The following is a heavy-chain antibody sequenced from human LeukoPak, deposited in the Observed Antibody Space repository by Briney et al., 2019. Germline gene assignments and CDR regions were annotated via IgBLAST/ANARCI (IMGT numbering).Heavy chain of an antibody. J-gene: IGHJ6*02. CDR2: ISGSGGST. CDR3: AKDPEQGSSWHYYYYYYGMDV. D-gene: IGHD6-13*01. Sequence: AISGSGGSTYYADSVKGRFTISRDNSKNTLYLQMNSLRAEDTAVYYCAKDPEQGSSWHYYYYYYGMDVWGQGTTATVSS. V-gene: IGHV3-23*01.